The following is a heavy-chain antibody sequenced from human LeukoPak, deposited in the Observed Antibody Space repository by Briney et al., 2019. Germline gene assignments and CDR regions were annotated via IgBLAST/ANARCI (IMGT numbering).Heavy chain of an antibody. Sequence: PGGSLRLSCAASEFSVGSNYMTWVRQAPGKGLEWVSLIYSGGSTYYADSVKGRFTISRDNSKNTLYLQMNSLRAEDTAVYYCAKDSDILTGDFDYWGQGTLVTVSS. V-gene: IGHV3-66*01. CDR1: EFSVGSNY. CDR3: AKDSDILTGDFDY. D-gene: IGHD3-9*01. J-gene: IGHJ4*02. CDR2: IYSGGST.